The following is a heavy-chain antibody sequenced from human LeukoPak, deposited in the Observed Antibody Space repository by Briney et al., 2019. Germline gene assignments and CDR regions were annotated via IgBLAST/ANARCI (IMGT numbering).Heavy chain of an antibody. CDR2: ISSSSSYI. CDR1: GFTFSSYS. D-gene: IGHD6-19*01. J-gene: IGHJ4*02. V-gene: IGHV3-21*05. Sequence: PGGSLRLSCAASGFTFSSYSMNWVRQAPGKGLEWVSYISSSSSYIYYADSVKGRFTISRDNAKNSLYLQMNSLRAEDTAVYYCARDRGIVMAAYFDYWGQGTLVTVSS. CDR3: ARDRGIVMAAYFDY.